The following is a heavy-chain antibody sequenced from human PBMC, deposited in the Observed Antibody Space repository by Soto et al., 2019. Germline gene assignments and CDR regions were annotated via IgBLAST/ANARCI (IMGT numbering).Heavy chain of an antibody. CDR1: GFTVSSNY. CDR3: AGHSHKDY. CDR2: VYSGGST. Sequence: EVQLVESGGGLVQPGGSLRLSCAASGFTVSSNYVSWVRQAPGKGLEWVSVVYSGGSTYYADSVKGRVTSSRDNSKNTLYLQMNSLRAEDTAVYYCAGHSHKDYWGQGTLVTVSS. J-gene: IGHJ4*02. V-gene: IGHV3-66*04.